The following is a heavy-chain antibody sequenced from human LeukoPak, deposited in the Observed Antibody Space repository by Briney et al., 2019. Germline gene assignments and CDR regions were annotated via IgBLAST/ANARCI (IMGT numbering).Heavy chain of an antibody. D-gene: IGHD3-10*01. Sequence: PGGSLRLSCAASGFTFSSYAMSWVRQAPGKGLEWVSAISGSGGSTYYADSVKGRFTISRDNSKNTLYLQMNSLRAEDTAVYYCAKDRRITMVRGVTDAFDIWGQGTMVTVSS. J-gene: IGHJ3*02. V-gene: IGHV3-23*01. CDR3: AKDRRITMVRGVTDAFDI. CDR2: ISGSGGST. CDR1: GFTFSSYA.